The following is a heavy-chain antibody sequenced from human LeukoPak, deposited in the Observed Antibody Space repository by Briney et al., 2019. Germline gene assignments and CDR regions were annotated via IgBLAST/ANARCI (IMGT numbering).Heavy chain of an antibody. CDR2: INPSGGST. J-gene: IGHJ4*02. CDR1: GYSFISYG. V-gene: IGHV1-46*01. Sequence: ASVKVSCKASGYSFISYGITWVRQAPGQGLEWMGIINPSGGSTSYAQKFQGRVTMTRDMSTSTVYMELSSLRSEDTAVYYCARAHEMATITDWGQGTLVTVSS. D-gene: IGHD5-24*01. CDR3: ARAHEMATITD.